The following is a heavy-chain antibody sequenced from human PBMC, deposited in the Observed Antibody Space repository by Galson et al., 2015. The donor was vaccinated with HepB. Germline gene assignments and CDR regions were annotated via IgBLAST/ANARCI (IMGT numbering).Heavy chain of an antibody. V-gene: IGHV3-11*06. Sequence: SLRLSCAASGFTFSDYYMSWIRQAPGKGLEWVSYISSSSSYTNYADSVKGRFTISRDNAKNSLYLQMNSLRAEDTAVYYCARYDGYSYGYWVDGPRGLFDYWGQRTLVTVSS. CDR2: ISSSSSYT. D-gene: IGHD5-18*01. J-gene: IGHJ4*02. CDR1: GFTFSDYY. CDR3: ARYDGYSYGYWVDGPRGLFDY.